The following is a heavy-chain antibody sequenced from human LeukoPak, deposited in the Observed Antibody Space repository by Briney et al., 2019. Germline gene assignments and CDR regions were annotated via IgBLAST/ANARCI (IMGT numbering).Heavy chain of an antibody. D-gene: IGHD2-2*02. J-gene: IGHJ4*02. V-gene: IGHV1-69*13. CDR2: IIPIFGTA. CDR3: ARGGKVVVVPAAIRPFDY. Sequence: GASVKVSCKASGGTFSSYAISWVRQAPGQGLEWMGGIIPIFGTANYAQKFQGRVTITADESTSTAYMELSSLRSEDTAVCYCARGGKVVVVPAAIRPFDYWGQGTLVTVSS. CDR1: GGTFSSYA.